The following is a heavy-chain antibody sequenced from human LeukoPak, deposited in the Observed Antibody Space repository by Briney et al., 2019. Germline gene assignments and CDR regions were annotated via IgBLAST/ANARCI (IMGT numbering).Heavy chain of an antibody. CDR3: ARLRIDITMVRGVITYYGMDV. V-gene: IGHV1-2*02. CDR1: GYTFTGYY. D-gene: IGHD3-10*01. J-gene: IGHJ6*02. Sequence: GASVKVSCRASGYTFTGYYMLWVRQAPGQELEWMGWINPNSGGTNYAQKFQGRVTMTRDTSISTAYMELSRLRSDDTAVYYCARLRIDITMVRGVITYYGMDVWGQGTKVTVSS. CDR2: INPNSGGT.